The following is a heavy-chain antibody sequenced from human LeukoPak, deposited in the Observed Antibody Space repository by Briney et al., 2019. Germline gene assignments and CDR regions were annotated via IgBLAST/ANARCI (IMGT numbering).Heavy chain of an antibody. V-gene: IGHV4-59*12. CDR1: GGSISSYY. Sequence: SETLSLTCTVSGGSISSYYWSWIRQPPGKGLEWIGSIYYSGSTYYNPSLKSRVTISVDTSKNQFSLKLSSVTAADTAVYYCARAVHDAFDIWGQGTMVTVSS. CDR3: ARAVHDAFDI. J-gene: IGHJ3*02. CDR2: IYYSGST. D-gene: IGHD3-10*01.